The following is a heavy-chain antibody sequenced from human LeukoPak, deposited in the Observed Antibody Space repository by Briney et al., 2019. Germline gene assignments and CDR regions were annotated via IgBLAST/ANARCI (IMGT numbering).Heavy chain of an antibody. Sequence: GGSLRLSCAASGFTFSSYAMSWVRQAPGKGLEWVSVIYSGGSTYYADSVKGRFTISRDNSKNTLYLQMNSLRAEDTAVYYCAKDRQTTVVTPPFDYWGQGTLVTVSS. J-gene: IGHJ4*02. CDR1: GFTFSSYA. V-gene: IGHV3-23*03. D-gene: IGHD4-23*01. CDR3: AKDRQTTVVTPPFDY. CDR2: IYSGGST.